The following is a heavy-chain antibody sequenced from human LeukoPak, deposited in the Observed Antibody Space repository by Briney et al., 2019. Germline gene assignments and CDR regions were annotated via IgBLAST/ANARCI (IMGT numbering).Heavy chain of an antibody. CDR3: ARRRDGYNYVCTDY. CDR2: IYPGDSDT. J-gene: IGHJ4*02. V-gene: IGHV5-51*01. CDR1: GYNFTNYW. Sequence: GESLKISCKGSGYNFTNYWIGWVRQMPGKGLEWMGIIYPGDSDTTYSPSFQGQVTISADKSISTAYLQWSSLKASDTAMYYCARRRDGYNYVCTDYWGQGTLVTVSS. D-gene: IGHD5-24*01.